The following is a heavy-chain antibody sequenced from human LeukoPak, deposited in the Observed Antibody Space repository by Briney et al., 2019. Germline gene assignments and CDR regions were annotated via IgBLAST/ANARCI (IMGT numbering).Heavy chain of an antibody. Sequence: SETLSLTCAVYGGSFSGYYWSWIRQPPGKGLEWIGEINHSGSTNYNPSLKSRVTISVDTSKNQFSLKLSSVTAADTAVYYCARATARTYCSGGSCYPLHFDYWGQGTLVTVSS. CDR1: GGSFSGYY. J-gene: IGHJ4*02. CDR3: ARATARTYCSGGSCYPLHFDY. CDR2: INHSGST. V-gene: IGHV4-34*01. D-gene: IGHD2-15*01.